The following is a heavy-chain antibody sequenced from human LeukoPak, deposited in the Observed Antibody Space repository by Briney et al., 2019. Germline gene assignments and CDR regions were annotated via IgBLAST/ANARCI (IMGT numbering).Heavy chain of an antibody. Sequence: SETLSLTCAVYGGSFSGYYWSWIRQPPGKGLEWIGEINHSGSTNYNPSLKSRVTISVDTSKNQFSLKLSSVTAADTAVYYCARDPWFYAFDIWGQGTMVTVSS. V-gene: IGHV4-34*01. CDR2: INHSGST. CDR1: GGSFSGYY. D-gene: IGHD3-10*01. CDR3: ARDPWFYAFDI. J-gene: IGHJ3*02.